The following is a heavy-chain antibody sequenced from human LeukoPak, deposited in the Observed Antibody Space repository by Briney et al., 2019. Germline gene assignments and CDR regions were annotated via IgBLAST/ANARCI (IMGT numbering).Heavy chain of an antibody. Sequence: GASVKVSCKASGYTFTSYGISWVRQAPGQGLEWMGWINPNSGGTNYAQKFQGRVTMTRDTSISTAYMELSRLRSDDTAIYYCARERTQYSGSYGYWGQGTLVTVSS. D-gene: IGHD1-26*01. J-gene: IGHJ4*02. V-gene: IGHV1-2*02. CDR2: INPNSGGT. CDR3: ARERTQYSGSYGY. CDR1: GYTFTSYG.